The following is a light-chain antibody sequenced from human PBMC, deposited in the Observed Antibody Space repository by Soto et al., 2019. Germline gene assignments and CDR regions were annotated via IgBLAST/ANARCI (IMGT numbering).Light chain of an antibody. Sequence: QSALTQPPSVSGSPGQSVTISCTGTSSDVGSYNRVSWYQQPPGTAPKLMIYEVSNRPSGVPDRFVGSKSGNTASLTISGLQAEDEADYYCSSFTSSNTWVFGGGTKLTVL. CDR1: SSDVGSYNR. CDR3: SSFTSSNTWV. V-gene: IGLV2-18*02. CDR2: EVS. J-gene: IGLJ3*02.